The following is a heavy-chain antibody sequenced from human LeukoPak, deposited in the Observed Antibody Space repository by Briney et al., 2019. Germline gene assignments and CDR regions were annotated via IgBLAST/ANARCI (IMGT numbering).Heavy chain of an antibody. V-gene: IGHV4-30-2*01. D-gene: IGHD5-24*01. CDR3: ARAIEMATIFFDY. CDR1: GGSISSGGYS. CDR2: IYHSGST. J-gene: IGHJ4*02. Sequence: PSQTLSLTCAVSGGSISSGGYSWSWIRQPPGKGLEWIGYIYHSGSTYYNPSLKSRVTISVDRSKNQFSLKLSSVTAADTAVYYCARAIEMATIFFDYWGQGTLVTVSS.